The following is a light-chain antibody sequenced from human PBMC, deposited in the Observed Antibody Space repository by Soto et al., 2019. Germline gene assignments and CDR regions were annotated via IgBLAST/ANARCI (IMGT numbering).Light chain of an antibody. Sequence: DIQMTQSPSSLSASVGDRVTITCRASESIARHLNWYQQKPGKAPKLLIYAASSLQNGVPSRFRGGGSGTDVTLSISNLLPEDFLSYYCQPTYTTRSITFGQGTRLEIK. V-gene: IGKV1-39*01. CDR2: AAS. CDR1: ESIARH. J-gene: IGKJ5*01. CDR3: QPTYTTRSIT.